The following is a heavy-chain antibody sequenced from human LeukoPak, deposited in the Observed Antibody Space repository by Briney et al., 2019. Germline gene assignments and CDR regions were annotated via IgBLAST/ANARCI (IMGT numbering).Heavy chain of an antibody. V-gene: IGHV1-2*02. D-gene: IGHD4-17*01. Sequence: GASVKVSCKASGYTFTSYYMHWVRQAPGQGLEWMGWINPNSGGTNYAQKFQGRVTMTRDTSISTAYMELSRLRSDDTAVYYCARKLGVTTSGYYYYYMDVWGKGTTVTVSS. J-gene: IGHJ6*03. CDR3: ARKLGVTTSGYYYYYMDV. CDR2: INPNSGGT. CDR1: GYTFTSYY.